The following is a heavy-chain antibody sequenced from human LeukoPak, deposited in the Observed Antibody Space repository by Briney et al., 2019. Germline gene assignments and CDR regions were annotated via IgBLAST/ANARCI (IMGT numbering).Heavy chain of an antibody. CDR1: GFSFNNDW. V-gene: IGHV3-7*01. D-gene: IGHD3-16*01. CDR3: TRRLDE. J-gene: IGHJ4*02. Sequence: GGSLRLSCATSGFSFNNDWMDWVRQAPGKGLEWVANINQDGSEKNCLDFVKGRFTISRDNAQNSLYLQMNGLRVEDTAVYYCTRRLDEWGQGTLVTVSS. CDR2: INQDGSEK.